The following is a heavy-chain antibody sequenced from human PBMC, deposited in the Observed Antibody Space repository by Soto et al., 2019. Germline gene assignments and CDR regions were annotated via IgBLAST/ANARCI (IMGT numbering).Heavy chain of an antibody. Sequence: PGESLKISCAASGFIFSTYGMHWVRQAPGKGLEWVAVIWFDGSNKYYADSVKGRFTISRDNSKNTLYLQMNSLRAEDTAVYYCARAVGPFDFWGQGTMVTVSS. V-gene: IGHV3-33*01. CDR1: GFIFSTYG. J-gene: IGHJ3*01. CDR2: IWFDGSNK. CDR3: ARAVGPFDF.